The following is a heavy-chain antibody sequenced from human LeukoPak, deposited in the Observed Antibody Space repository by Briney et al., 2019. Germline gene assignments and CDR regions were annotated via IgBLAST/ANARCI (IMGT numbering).Heavy chain of an antibody. D-gene: IGHD6-13*01. Sequence: ASVKVSCKASGYTFTSYGISWVRQAPGQGLEWMGWISAYNGNTNYAQKLQGRVTMTTDTSTSTAYMELRSLRSDDTAVYYCARDKEGSSSWYFASNYYYYYGMDVWGQGTTVTVSS. CDR2: ISAYNGNT. J-gene: IGHJ6*02. CDR1: GYTFTSYG. CDR3: ARDKEGSSSWYFASNYYYYYGMDV. V-gene: IGHV1-18*01.